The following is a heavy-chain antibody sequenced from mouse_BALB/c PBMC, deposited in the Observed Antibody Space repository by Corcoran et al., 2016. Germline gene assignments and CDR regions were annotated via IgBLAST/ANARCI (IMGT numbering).Heavy chain of an antibody. V-gene: IGHV14-3*02. CDR1: GFNIKDTY. CDR3: ASGYGTVDY. J-gene: IGHJ2*01. D-gene: IGHD2-10*02. CDR2: IDPANGNT. Sequence: EVQLQQSGAELVKPGASVKLSCTASGFNIKDTYMHWVKQGPEQGLEWIGRIDPANGNTKYDPKFQGKATITTDTSSNTAYLQLSSLTSEDTAVYYVASGYGTVDYWGQGTTLTVSS.